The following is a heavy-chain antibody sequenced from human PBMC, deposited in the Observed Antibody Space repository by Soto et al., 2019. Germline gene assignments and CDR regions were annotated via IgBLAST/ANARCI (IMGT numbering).Heavy chain of an antibody. CDR2: IIPIFGTA. CDR1: GGTFSSYA. J-gene: IGHJ6*02. V-gene: IGHV1-69*13. D-gene: IGHD2-15*01. Sequence: GASVKVSCKASGGTFSSYAISWVRQAPGQGLEWMGGIIPIFGTANYAQKFQGRVTITADESTSTAYMELSSLRSEDTAVYYCAGYCSGGSCYRKPYYYYGMDAWGQGTTVTVSS. CDR3: AGYCSGGSCYRKPYYYYGMDA.